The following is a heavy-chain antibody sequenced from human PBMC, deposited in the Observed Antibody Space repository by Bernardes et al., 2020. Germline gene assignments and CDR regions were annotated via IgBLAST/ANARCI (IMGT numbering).Heavy chain of an antibody. V-gene: IGHV4-39*07. CDR2: IYYSGST. Sequence: SETLSLTCTVSGGSISSSSYYWGWIRQPPGKGLEWIGSIYYSGSTNYNPSLKSRVTISVDTSKNQFSLKLSSVTAADTAVYYCARLRHDYGDYNWFDPWGQGTLVTVSS. CDR3: ARLRHDYGDYNWFDP. D-gene: IGHD4-17*01. J-gene: IGHJ5*02. CDR1: GGSISSSSYY.